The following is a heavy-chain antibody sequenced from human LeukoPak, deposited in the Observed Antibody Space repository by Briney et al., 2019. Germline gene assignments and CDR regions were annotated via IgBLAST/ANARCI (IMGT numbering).Heavy chain of an antibody. J-gene: IGHJ6*03. CDR3: AKPLRETHRPVYSYYYMDV. CDR2: ISGRGGIT. V-gene: IGHV3-23*01. D-gene: IGHD2-21*01. Sequence: GSLRLSCAASEFTFNNYAVSWVRQAPGQGLEWVSTISGRGGITYYADSVKGRFTISRDNSKNTVFLQMNSLRVDDTAVYYCAKPLRETHRPVYSYYYMDVWGKGTTVTVSS. CDR1: EFTFNNYA.